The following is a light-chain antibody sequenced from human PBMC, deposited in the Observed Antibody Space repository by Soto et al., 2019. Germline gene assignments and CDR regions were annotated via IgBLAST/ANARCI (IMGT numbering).Light chain of an antibody. J-gene: IGKJ1*01. V-gene: IGKV1-39*01. CDR1: QSISNY. CDR3: QQTYSMPWT. CDR2: GAS. Sequence: DIQMTQSPSSLSASVGDRVTITCRASQSISNYLNWYQQKPGKAPNLLIYGASSLQSGVPSRFSGSASGTDFTLTISSLQPEDSATYYCQQTYSMPWTFGQGTKVDI.